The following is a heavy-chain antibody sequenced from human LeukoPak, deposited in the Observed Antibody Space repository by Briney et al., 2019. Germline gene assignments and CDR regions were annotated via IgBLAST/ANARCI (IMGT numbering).Heavy chain of an antibody. CDR2: ISSSSSYI. V-gene: IGHV3-21*01. CDR3: ARTEWLRSGYYFDY. Sequence: GGSLRLSCAASGFTFSSYTIHWVRQAPGKGLEWVSSISSSSSYIYYADSVKGRFTISRDNAKNSLFLQMNSLRAEDTAVYYCARTEWLRSGYYFDYWGQGTLVTVSS. D-gene: IGHD5-12*01. J-gene: IGHJ4*02. CDR1: GFTFSSYT.